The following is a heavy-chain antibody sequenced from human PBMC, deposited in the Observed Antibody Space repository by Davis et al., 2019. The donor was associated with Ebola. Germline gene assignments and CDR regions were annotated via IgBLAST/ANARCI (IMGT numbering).Heavy chain of an antibody. D-gene: IGHD5-12*01. CDR1: GFTFSSYS. CDR2: VGGNGAI. J-gene: IGHJ4*02. Sequence: GESLKISCAASGFTFSSYSMSWVRQAPGRGLQWISHVGGNGAIEYAASVKGRFTISRDNARNSVFLQMNSLRDEDTAVYYCARDAKMRDSGYDYFFDYWGLGALVTVSS. V-gene: IGHV3-48*02. CDR3: ARDAKMRDSGYDYFFDY.